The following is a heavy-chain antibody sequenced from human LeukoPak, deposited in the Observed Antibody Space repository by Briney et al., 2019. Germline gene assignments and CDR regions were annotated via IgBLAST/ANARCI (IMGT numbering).Heavy chain of an antibody. D-gene: IGHD1-14*01. Sequence: SESLSLTCTVSGGSISSSSYYWGWIRQPPGKGLEWIGSIYYSGSTYYNPSLKSRVTISVDTSKNQFSLKLSSVTAADTAVYYCARHGTISSESYFDYWGQGALVTVSS. V-gene: IGHV4-39*01. CDR3: ARHGTISSESYFDY. CDR1: GGSISSSSYY. J-gene: IGHJ4*02. CDR2: IYYSGST.